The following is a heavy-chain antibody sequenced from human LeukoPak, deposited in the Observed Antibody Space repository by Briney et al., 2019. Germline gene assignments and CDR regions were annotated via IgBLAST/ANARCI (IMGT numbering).Heavy chain of an antibody. CDR2: IIPILGMA. CDR1: GGTFSSYA. V-gene: IGHV1-69*04. J-gene: IGHJ4*02. D-gene: IGHD6-19*01. Sequence: GASVKVSCKASGGTFSSYAISWVRQAPGQGLEWMGRIIPILGMANYAQKFQGRVTITADKSTSTAYMELSSLRSEDTAVYYCARVSGYSSGWYGYWGQGTLVTVSS. CDR3: ARVSGYSSGWYGY.